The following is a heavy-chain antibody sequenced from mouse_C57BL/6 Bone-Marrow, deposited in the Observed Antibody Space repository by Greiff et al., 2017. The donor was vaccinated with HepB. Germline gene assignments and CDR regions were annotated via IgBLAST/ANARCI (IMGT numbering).Heavy chain of an antibody. V-gene: IGHV1-61*01. CDR3: ARSMITRYFDY. D-gene: IGHD2-4*01. CDR2: IYPSDSET. J-gene: IGHJ2*01. CDR1: GYTFTSYW. Sequence: QVQLQQPGAELVRPGSSVKLSCKASGYTFTSYWMDWVKQRPGQGLEWIGNIYPSDSETHYNQKFKDKATLTVDKSSSTAYMQLSSLTSEDSAVYYCARSMITRYFDYWGQGTTLTVSS.